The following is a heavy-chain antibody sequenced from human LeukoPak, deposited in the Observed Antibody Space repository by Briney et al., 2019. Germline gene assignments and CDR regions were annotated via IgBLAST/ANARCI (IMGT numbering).Heavy chain of an antibody. V-gene: IGHV4-39*01. CDR2: IYYTGST. D-gene: IGHD5-18*01. J-gene: IGHJ4*02. CDR3: ARRGYGRNYFDY. CDR1: GGSISSSSYY. Sequence: SETLSLTCTVSGGSISSSSYYWGWIRQPPGKGLEWIGSIYYTGSTHYNPSLKSRVSISVDTSKNQFSLKLSSVTAADTAVYYCARRGYGRNYFDYWGQGTLVSVSP.